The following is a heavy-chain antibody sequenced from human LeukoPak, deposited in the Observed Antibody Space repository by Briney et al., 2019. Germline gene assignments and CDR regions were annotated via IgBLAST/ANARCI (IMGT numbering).Heavy chain of an antibody. V-gene: IGHV3-30*02. D-gene: IGHD3-3*01. Sequence: GGSLRLSCAASGLIFSSYGINWVRQAPGKGLEWVSFIRHDGSNKYYADSVKGRFTISRDNSKNTVYLQMNSLRAEDMAVYYCAKGLTIFGVARDAFDTWGQGTMVTVSS. J-gene: IGHJ3*02. CDR1: GLIFSSYG. CDR2: IRHDGSNK. CDR3: AKGLTIFGVARDAFDT.